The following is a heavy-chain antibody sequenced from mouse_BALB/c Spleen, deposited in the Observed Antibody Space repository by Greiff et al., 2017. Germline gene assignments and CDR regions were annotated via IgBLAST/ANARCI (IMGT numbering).Heavy chain of an antibody. CDR3: VRPGVYGNSYWYFDV. CDR2: IRSKSNNYAT. V-gene: IGHV10-1*02. J-gene: IGHJ1*01. D-gene: IGHD2-1*01. CDR1: GFTFNTYA. Sequence: EVMLVESGGGLVQPKGSLKLSCAASGFTFNTYAMNWVRQAPGKGLEWVARIRSKSNNYATYYADSVKDRFTISRDDSQSMLYLQMNNLKTEDTAMYYCVRPGVYGNSYWYFDVWGAGTTVTVSS.